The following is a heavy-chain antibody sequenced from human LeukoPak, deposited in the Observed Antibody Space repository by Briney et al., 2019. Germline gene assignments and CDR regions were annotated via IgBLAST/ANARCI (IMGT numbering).Heavy chain of an antibody. V-gene: IGHV4-38-2*02. D-gene: IGHD3-3*01. CDR2: IYHSGST. J-gene: IGHJ6*03. Sequence: SETLSLTCTVSGYSISSGYYWGWIRQPPGKGLEWIGSIYHSGSTYCNPSLKSRVTISVDTSKNQFSLKLSSVTAADTAVYYCARDDGFWSGYSRYYYYYYMDVWGKGTTVTVSS. CDR1: GYSISSGYY. CDR3: ARDDGFWSGYSRYYYYYYMDV.